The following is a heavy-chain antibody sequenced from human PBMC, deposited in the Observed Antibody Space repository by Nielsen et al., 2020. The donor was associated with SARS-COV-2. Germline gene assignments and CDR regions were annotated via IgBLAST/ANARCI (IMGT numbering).Heavy chain of an antibody. CDR1: GFTFSSYW. Sequence: GESLKISCAASGFTFSSYWMHWVRQAPGKGLEWVAVIWYDGSNKYYADSVKGRFTISRDNSKNTLYLQMNSLRAEDTAVYYCARDSWGGDWTGFYYYYYYGMDVWGQGTTVTVSS. CDR2: IWYDGSNK. V-gene: IGHV3-33*08. J-gene: IGHJ6*02. D-gene: IGHD2-21*02. CDR3: ARDSWGGDWTGFYYYYYYGMDV.